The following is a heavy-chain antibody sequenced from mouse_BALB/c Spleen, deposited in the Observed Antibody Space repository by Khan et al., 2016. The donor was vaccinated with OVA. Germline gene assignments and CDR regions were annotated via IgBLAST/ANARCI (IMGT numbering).Heavy chain of an antibody. CDR1: GFTFSTYG. J-gene: IGHJ2*01. V-gene: IGHV5-17*02. D-gene: IGHD1-1*01. Sequence: EVELVESGGGLVQPGGSRKLSCAASGFTFSTYGMHWVRQAPEKGLEGVANISGDSSTTYFADKVKGRFTISRANPKNTLFLQMTSLMSEDTARYYCATSYFYGYYFDYWGPGTTLTVSS. CDR2: ISGDSSTT. CDR3: ATSYFYGYYFDY.